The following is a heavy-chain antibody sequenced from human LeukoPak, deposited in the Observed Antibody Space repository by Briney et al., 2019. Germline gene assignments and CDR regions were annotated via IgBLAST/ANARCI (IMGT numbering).Heavy chain of an antibody. CDR1: GFTFSSYG. J-gene: IGHJ5*02. D-gene: IGHD2-2*01. CDR3: AKDFSCSSTSCYQYRWFDP. Sequence: GRSLRLSCAASGFTFSSYGMHWVRQAPGKGLEWVAVIWYDGSNKYYADSVKGRFTISRDNSKNTLYLQMNSLRAEDTAVYYCAKDFSCSSTSCYQYRWFDPWGQGTLVTVSS. V-gene: IGHV3-33*06. CDR2: IWYDGSNK.